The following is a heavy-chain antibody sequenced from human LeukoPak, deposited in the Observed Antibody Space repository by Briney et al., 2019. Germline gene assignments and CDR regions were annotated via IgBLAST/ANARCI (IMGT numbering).Heavy chain of an antibody. V-gene: IGHV3-53*01. CDR2: IYSGVST. Sequence: GGSLRLSCAASGFSVSSNYVSWVRQAPGKGLEWVSVIYSGVSTYYADSVKGRFTISRDNSKNTLYLQMNSLRAEDTAVYYCARLAGGGAFDIWGQGTMVTVSS. CDR3: ARLAGGGAFDI. J-gene: IGHJ3*02. CDR1: GFSVSSNY. D-gene: IGHD3-16*01.